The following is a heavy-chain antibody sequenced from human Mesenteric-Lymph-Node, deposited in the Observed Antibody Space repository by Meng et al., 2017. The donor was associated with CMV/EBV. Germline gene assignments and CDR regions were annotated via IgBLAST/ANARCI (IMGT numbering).Heavy chain of an antibody. D-gene: IGHD2-15*01. J-gene: IGHJ4*02. Sequence: KVSCKGSGYSFTSYWIGWVRQMPGKGLEWMGIIYPGDSDTRYSPSFQGQVTISADKSATTAYLQWRSLQASDTAIYYCARLGGSGGSWIDSWAQGTLVTVSS. CDR2: IYPGDSDT. V-gene: IGHV5-51*01. CDR1: GYSFTSYW. CDR3: ARLGGSGGSWIDS.